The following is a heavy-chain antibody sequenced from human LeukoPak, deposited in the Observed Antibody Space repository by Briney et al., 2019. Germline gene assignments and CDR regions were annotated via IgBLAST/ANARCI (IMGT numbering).Heavy chain of an antibody. D-gene: IGHD6-13*01. Sequence: GGSLRLSCAASGFTFSSYWMHWVRQAPGKGLVWVSRINSDGIRTNYADSVKGRFTISRDNAKNTLYLQMNSLRAEDTAVYYRAREDSSSWYFFDNWGQGTLVTVSS. CDR2: INSDGIRT. CDR3: AREDSSSWYFFDN. J-gene: IGHJ4*02. V-gene: IGHV3-74*01. CDR1: GFTFSSYW.